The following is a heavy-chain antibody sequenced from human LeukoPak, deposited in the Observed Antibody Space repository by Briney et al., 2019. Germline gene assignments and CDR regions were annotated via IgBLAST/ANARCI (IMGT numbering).Heavy chain of an antibody. D-gene: IGHD6-6*01. CDR3: ARDSSHYLGSSDY. V-gene: IGHV3-23*01. CDR2: ISGSGGST. J-gene: IGHJ4*02. CDR1: RFTFSYYA. Sequence: GGSLRLSCAASRFTFSYYAMSWVRQAPGKGLEWVSGISGSGGSTYYADSVKGRFTISRDNSKNTLYLQMNSLRAEDTAVYYCARDSSHYLGSSDYWGQGTLVTVSS.